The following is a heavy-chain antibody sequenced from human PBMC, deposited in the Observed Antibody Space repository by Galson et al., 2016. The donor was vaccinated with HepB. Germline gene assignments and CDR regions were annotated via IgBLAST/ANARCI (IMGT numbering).Heavy chain of an antibody. V-gene: IGHV1-58*01. D-gene: IGHD3-16*01. CDR3: AAGGPVSLDSYYIYGMAV. Sequence: SVKVSCKASGFTFTSSAVQWERQTRGQRLEWIGWIVAGSGDTNYAQKFHERVTITRDMTTRTAYMELSSLRSEDTAVYYCAAGGPVSLDSYYIYGMAVWGQGTTVTVSS. J-gene: IGHJ6*02. CDR1: GFTFTSSA. CDR2: IVAGSGDT.